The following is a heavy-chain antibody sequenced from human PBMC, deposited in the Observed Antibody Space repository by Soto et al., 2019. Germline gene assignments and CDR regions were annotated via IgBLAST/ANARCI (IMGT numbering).Heavy chain of an antibody. Sequence: GGSLRLSCAASGFTFSSYWMSWLRQAPGKGLEWVANIKQDGSEKYYVDSVKGRFTISRDNAKNSLYLQMNSLRAEDTAVYYCARVLRYGDYARWFDPWGQGTLVTVSS. CDR1: GFTFSSYW. CDR2: IKQDGSEK. CDR3: ARVLRYGDYARWFDP. D-gene: IGHD4-17*01. J-gene: IGHJ5*02. V-gene: IGHV3-7*01.